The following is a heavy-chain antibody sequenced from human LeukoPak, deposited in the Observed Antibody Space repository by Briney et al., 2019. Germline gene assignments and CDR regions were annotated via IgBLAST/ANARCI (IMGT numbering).Heavy chain of an antibody. CDR1: GFTFSSYG. V-gene: IGHV3-7*01. J-gene: IGHJ6*03. D-gene: IGHD1-1*01. CDR2: IKQDGSEQ. Sequence: GGSLRLSCAASGFTFSSYGMSWVRQAPGKGLEWVANIKQDGSEQYYVDSVKGRFTISRDNAKNSLYLQMNSLRAEDTAVYYCATGFFYFYYMDVWGKGTTVTISS. CDR3: ATGFFYFYYMDV.